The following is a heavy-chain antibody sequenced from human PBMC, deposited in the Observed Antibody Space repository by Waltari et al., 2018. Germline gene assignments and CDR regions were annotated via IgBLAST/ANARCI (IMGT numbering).Heavy chain of an antibody. J-gene: IGHJ4*02. CDR2: IYYSGST. CDR1: GGSISSYY. CDR3: ARVAGARGFDY. V-gene: IGHV4-59*01. Sequence: QVQLQESGPGLVKPSETLSLTCTVSGGSISSYYWSWIRQPPGKGLEWIGYIYYSGSTNHNPSLKRRVTIAVDTSKNQFSLELSSVAAADTAVYYCARVAGARGFDYWGQGTLVTVPS. D-gene: IGHD3-10*01.